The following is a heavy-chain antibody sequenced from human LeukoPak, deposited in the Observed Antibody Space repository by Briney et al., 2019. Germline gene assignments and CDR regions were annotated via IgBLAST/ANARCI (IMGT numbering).Heavy chain of an antibody. Sequence: ASVKVSCKASGYSFRTYGITWVRQAPGQGLEWMGWLSAHIDDTSYSQKLQGRVTVTTDTSTCTAYMELRSLRSDDTAVYFCARVAFSKYHYYMDVWGKGTTVTVSS. V-gene: IGHV1-18*01. J-gene: IGHJ6*03. CDR2: LSAHIDDT. CDR1: GYSFRTYG. CDR3: ARVAFSKYHYYMDV. D-gene: IGHD4-11*01.